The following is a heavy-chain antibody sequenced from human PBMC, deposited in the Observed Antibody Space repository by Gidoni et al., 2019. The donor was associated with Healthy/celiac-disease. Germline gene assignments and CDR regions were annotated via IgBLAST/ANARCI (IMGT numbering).Heavy chain of an antibody. V-gene: IGHV3-30*18. CDR2: ISYDGSNT. CDR3: AKDVTLGGWPPYYCDY. CDR1: GFTFSGYG. Sequence: QVQLVESGGGVVQPGRSLRPSCAAAGFTFSGYGMHWVRQAPGKGLEWVAVISYDGSNTYYADSVRGRFTISRDNSKNTLFLQMNSLRAEDTAVYYCAKDVTLGGWPPYYCDYWGQGTLVTVSS. D-gene: IGHD6-19*01. J-gene: IGHJ4*02.